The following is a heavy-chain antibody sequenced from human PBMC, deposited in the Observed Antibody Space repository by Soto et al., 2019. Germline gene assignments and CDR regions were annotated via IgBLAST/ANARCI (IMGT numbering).Heavy chain of an antibody. Sequence: EVQLVESGGGLVQPGGSLRLSCAASGFTFSSYSMNWVRQAPGKGLEWVSYISNSSSIIYYADSVKGRFTISRDNAKNSLYLQMNSLRAEDTAIYYCARGVPAAMSYFQYWVQGTLVTVSS. CDR2: ISNSSSII. CDR1: GFTFSSYS. CDR3: ARGVPAAMSYFQY. J-gene: IGHJ1*01. D-gene: IGHD2-2*01. V-gene: IGHV3-48*01.